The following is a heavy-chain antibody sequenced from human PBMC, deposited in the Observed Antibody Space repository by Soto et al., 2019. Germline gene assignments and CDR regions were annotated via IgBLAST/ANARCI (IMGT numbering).Heavy chain of an antibody. V-gene: IGHV1-69*02. CDR2: IIPILGIA. Sequence: QVQLVQSGAEVQKPGSSVKVSCKASGGTFSSYTISWERQAPGQGREWMGRIIPILGIANYAQKFQGRVTITADKSTSTDNMELSSLKSEDTAVYYCAGWGIHCSGGSCLGSTHWFDPWGQGNLVTVSS. CDR3: AGWGIHCSGGSCLGSTHWFDP. J-gene: IGHJ5*02. D-gene: IGHD2-15*01. CDR1: GGTFSSYT.